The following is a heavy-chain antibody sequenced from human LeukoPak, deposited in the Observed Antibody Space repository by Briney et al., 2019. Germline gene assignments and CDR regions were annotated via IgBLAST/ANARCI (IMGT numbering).Heavy chain of an antibody. CDR1: GGSLSSGGYY. V-gene: IGHV4-31*03. Sequence: SQTLSLTCTVSGGSLSSGGYYWSWIRQHPGTGLEWLGYIYYSGSTYYNPSLKSRVTISVDTSKNQFSLKLSSVTAADTAVYYCARDSDYYGSGSYSNYYYYGMDVWGKGTTVTVSS. J-gene: IGHJ6*04. CDR3: ARDSDYYGSGSYSNYYYYGMDV. D-gene: IGHD3-10*01. CDR2: IYYSGST.